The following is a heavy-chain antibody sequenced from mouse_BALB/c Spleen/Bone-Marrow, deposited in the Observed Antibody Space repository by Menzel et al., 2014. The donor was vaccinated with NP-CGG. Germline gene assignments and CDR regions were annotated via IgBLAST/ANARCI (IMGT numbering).Heavy chain of an antibody. D-gene: IGHD1-1*01. J-gene: IGHJ3*01. CDR1: GFNIKDTY. CDR3: AMYYCGSSLFAY. V-gene: IGHV14-3*02. CDR2: IDPANGNT. Sequence: EVQLQQSGAELVKPGASLKLSCTASGFNIKDTYMLWVRQRPEQGLEWIGRIDPANGNTKYDPKFQGKATITADTSSNTAYLQLISLTSEDTAVYYCAMYYCGSSLFAYWGQGTLVTVSA.